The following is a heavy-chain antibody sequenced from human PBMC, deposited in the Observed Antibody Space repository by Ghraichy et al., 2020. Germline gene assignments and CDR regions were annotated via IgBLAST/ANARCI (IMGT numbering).Heavy chain of an antibody. Sequence: GGSLRLSCAASGFTFSSYAMSWVRQAPGKGLEWVSAISGSGGSTYYADSVKGRFTISRDNAKNSLYLQMNSLRAEDTAVYYCARDGYSPRRDGYNLGYDYWGQGTLATVSS. CDR1: GFTFSSYA. D-gene: IGHD5-24*01. V-gene: IGHV3-23*01. CDR3: ARDGYSPRRDGYNLGYDY. J-gene: IGHJ4*02. CDR2: ISGSGGST.